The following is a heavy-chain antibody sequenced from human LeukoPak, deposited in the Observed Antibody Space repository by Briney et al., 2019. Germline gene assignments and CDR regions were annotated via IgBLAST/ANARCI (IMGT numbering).Heavy chain of an antibody. Sequence: EASVKVSCKASGGTFSSYAISWVRQAPGQGLEWMGGIIPIFGTTNYAQKFQGRVTITTDESTSTADMELGSLRSEDTAVYYCARDHGDGYNPGYRSFDYWGQGTLVTVSS. V-gene: IGHV1-69*05. CDR2: IIPIFGTT. CDR1: GGTFSSYA. J-gene: IGHJ4*02. CDR3: ARDHGDGYNPGYRSFDY. D-gene: IGHD5-24*01.